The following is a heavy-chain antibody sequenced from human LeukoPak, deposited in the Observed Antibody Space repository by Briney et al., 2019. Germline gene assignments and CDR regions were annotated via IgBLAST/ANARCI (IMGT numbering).Heavy chain of an antibody. CDR2: ISSSSSYI. CDR1: GFTFSIYN. Sequence: PGGSLRLSCAASGFTFSIYNMNWARQAPGKGLEWVSSISSSSSYIYYADSVKGRFTISRDNAKNSLYLQMNSLRAEDTAVYYCARLTTTVTTPFDYWGQGTLVTVSS. CDR3: ARLTTTVTTPFDY. J-gene: IGHJ4*02. D-gene: IGHD4-17*01. V-gene: IGHV3-21*01.